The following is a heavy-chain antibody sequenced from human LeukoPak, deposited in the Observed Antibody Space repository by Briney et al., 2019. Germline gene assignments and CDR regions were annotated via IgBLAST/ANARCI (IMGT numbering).Heavy chain of an antibody. J-gene: IGHJ3*02. CDR3: AISRVPASLDQVFDI. Sequence: SETLSLTCTVSGGSISSYYWSWIRQPPGKGLEWIGYIYYSGSTNYNPSLKSRVTISVDTSKNQFSLKLSSVTAADTAIYYCAISRVPASLDQVFDIWGQGTMVTVSS. V-gene: IGHV4-59*01. D-gene: IGHD2-2*01. CDR2: IYYSGST. CDR1: GGSISSYY.